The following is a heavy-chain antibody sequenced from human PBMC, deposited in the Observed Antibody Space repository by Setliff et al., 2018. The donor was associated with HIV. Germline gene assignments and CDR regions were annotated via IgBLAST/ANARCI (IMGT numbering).Heavy chain of an antibody. Sequence: GGSVRLSCTASGFTLSSYAMHWVRQAPGKGLEWVAVISYDGTNKYYADSVKGRFTISRDNSKNTLYLQMNSLRTEDTAVYYCARVAYGLTGGDYWGQGTLVTVSS. D-gene: IGHD7-27*01. CDR3: ARVAYGLTGGDY. CDR2: ISYDGTNK. V-gene: IGHV3-30*04. J-gene: IGHJ4*02. CDR1: GFTLSSYA.